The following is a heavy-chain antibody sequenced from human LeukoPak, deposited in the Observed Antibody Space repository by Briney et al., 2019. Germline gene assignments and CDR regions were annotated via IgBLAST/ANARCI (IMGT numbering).Heavy chain of an antibody. CDR1: EFTFSSYA. CDR3: ARVVWDYYDSSGYYDTPSNDY. Sequence: GGSLRLSCAASEFTFSSYAMHWVRQAPGKGLEWVAVISYDGSNKYYADSVKGRFTISRDNSKNTLYLQMNSLRAEDTAVYYCARVVWDYYDSSGYYDTPSNDYWGQGTLVTVSS. CDR2: ISYDGSNK. V-gene: IGHV3-30-3*01. J-gene: IGHJ4*02. D-gene: IGHD3-22*01.